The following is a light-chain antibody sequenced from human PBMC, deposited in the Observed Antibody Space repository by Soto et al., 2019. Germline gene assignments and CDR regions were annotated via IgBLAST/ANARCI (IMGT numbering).Light chain of an antibody. J-gene: IGKJ1*01. CDR2: KAS. Sequence: DIQMTQSPSTLSASVGDRVTIPCRASQSISSWLAWYQQKPGKAPKLLIYKASSLESGVPSRFSGSGSGTEFTLTISSLQPDDFATYYCQQYNSYSTWTFGQGTKV. CDR1: QSISSW. V-gene: IGKV1-5*03. CDR3: QQYNSYSTWT.